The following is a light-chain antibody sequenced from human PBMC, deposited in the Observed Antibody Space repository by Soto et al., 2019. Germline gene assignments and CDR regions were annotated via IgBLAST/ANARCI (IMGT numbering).Light chain of an antibody. CDR1: QSVSSSY. CDR3: QQYQSLT. CDR2: GAS. J-gene: IGKJ4*01. Sequence: MVLTQSPAILALSPRYGSTLYFRASQSVSSSYLAWYQHKPGQAPRLLIHGASSRVTGIPDRFSGSGSGTDFTLTITRLEPEDFAVYYCQQYQSLTFGGGTKVDIK. V-gene: IGKV3-20*01.